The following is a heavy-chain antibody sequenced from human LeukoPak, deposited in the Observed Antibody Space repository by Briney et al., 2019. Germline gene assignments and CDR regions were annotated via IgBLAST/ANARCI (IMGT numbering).Heavy chain of an antibody. Sequence: GGSLRLSCAASGFTFSSSAMSWVRQAPGKGLEWVGRIKSKNVGGTTDYAAPVKGRFTISRDDSKNTVYLQMNSLKIEDTAVYYCTSHAAFDPWGQGTLVTVSS. CDR2: IKSKNVGGTT. V-gene: IGHV3-15*01. CDR1: GFTFSSSA. CDR3: TSHAAFDP. J-gene: IGHJ5*02.